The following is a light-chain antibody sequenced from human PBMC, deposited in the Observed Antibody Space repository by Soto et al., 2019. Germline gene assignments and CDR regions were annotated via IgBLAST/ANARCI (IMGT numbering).Light chain of an antibody. Sequence: QSVLTQPASVSGSPGQSITISCTGTSSDVDGYNYVSWYQQHPGKAPKLMIYEVSNRPSGVSNRLSGSKSGNTASLTISGLQAEDEADYYCSSYTSSSTYVFGTGTKVTV. V-gene: IGLV2-14*01. CDR3: SSYTSSSTYV. J-gene: IGLJ1*01. CDR1: SSDVDGYNY. CDR2: EVS.